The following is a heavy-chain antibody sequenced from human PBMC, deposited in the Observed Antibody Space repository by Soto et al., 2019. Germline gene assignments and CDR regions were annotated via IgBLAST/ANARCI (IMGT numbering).Heavy chain of an antibody. D-gene: IGHD2-15*01. CDR1: GYTFTNYY. J-gene: IGHJ3*02. CDR3: ARALGTVVVRTPDPLDI. CDR2: INPDIGVT. Sequence: QMQLLQSGAEVRKPGASVKVSCKASGYTFTNYYINWVRQVPVQGLEWMGVINPDIGVTNYAQKFQGRVTITRDTSTSTVCMGLSRVRSAGTAVYYCARALGTVVVRTPDPLDIWGQGTVVTVSS. V-gene: IGHV1-46*03.